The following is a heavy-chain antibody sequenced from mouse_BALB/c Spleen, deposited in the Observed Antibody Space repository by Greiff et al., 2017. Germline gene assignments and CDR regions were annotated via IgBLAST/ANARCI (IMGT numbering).Heavy chain of an antibody. Sequence: EVKLVESGPGLVKPSQSLSLTCSVTGYSITSGYYWNWIRQFPGNKLEWMGYISYDGSNNYNPSLKNRISITRDTSKNQFFLKLNSVTTEDTATYYCARALITTATYYFDYWGQGTTLTVSS. V-gene: IGHV3-6*02. CDR2: ISYDGSN. CDR3: ARALITTATYYFDY. D-gene: IGHD1-2*01. J-gene: IGHJ2*01. CDR1: GYSITSGYY.